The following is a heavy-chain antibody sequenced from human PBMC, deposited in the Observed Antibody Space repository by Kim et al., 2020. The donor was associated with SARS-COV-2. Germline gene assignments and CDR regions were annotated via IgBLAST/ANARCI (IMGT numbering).Heavy chain of an antibody. CDR1: GFTFSNAW. D-gene: IGHD2-21*01. V-gene: IGHV3-15*01. CDR3: TTEHSGVIPISYYYGIHV. Sequence: GGSLRLSCGASGFTFSNAWLSWVRQAPGKGLEWVGRITSGSGGGTAEYAAPVKGRFIISRDDSKNTLYLQMNSLKTEDTAVYYCTTEHSGVIPISYYYGIHVRGQGTTVTVSS. CDR2: ITSGSGGGTA. J-gene: IGHJ6*02.